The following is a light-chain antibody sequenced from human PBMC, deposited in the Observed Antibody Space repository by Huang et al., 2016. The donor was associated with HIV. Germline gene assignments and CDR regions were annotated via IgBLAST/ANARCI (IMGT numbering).Light chain of an antibody. CDR3: QQYNNWWT. Sequence: EIVMTQSPATLSVSPGERATLSCRASQSVSSNVAWYQQKPGQAPRLLIYGASTRATGIPARFSGSGSGTEFTLTISSLQSEDFAIYYCQQYNNWWTFGRGTKVEIK. J-gene: IGKJ1*01. V-gene: IGKV3-15*01. CDR1: QSVSSN. CDR2: GAS.